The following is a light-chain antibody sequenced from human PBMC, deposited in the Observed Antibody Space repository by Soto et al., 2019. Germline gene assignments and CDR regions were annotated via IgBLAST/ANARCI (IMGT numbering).Light chain of an antibody. J-gene: IGKJ1*01. Sequence: DIQMTQSPSSRSASVGDRVTITCRESQGISNYLAWYQQKPGKVPKLLIYAASTLQSGVPSRFSGSGSGTDFTLTISSLQPEDVATYYCQKYNSAPRTFGQGTKVEIK. V-gene: IGKV1-27*01. CDR1: QGISNY. CDR2: AAS. CDR3: QKYNSAPRT.